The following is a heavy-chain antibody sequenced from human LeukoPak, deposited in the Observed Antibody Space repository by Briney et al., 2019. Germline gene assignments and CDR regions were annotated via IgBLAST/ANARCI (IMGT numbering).Heavy chain of an antibody. CDR2: ISSSSSTI. CDR3: ARVGSGWSDY. Sequence: GGSLRLSCAASGFTFSSYDMSWVRQAPGKGLEWVSYISSSSSTIYYADSVKGRFTISRDNAKNSLYLQMNSLRAEDTAVYYCARVGSGWSDYWGQGTLVTVSS. J-gene: IGHJ4*02. CDR1: GFTFSSYD. D-gene: IGHD6-19*01. V-gene: IGHV3-48*01.